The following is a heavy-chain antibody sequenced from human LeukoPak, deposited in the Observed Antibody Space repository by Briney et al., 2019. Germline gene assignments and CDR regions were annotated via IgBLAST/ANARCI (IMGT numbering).Heavy chain of an antibody. D-gene: IGHD3-10*01. J-gene: IGHJ4*02. V-gene: IGHV3-30-3*01. Sequence: GGSLRLSCAASGFTFSSYAMHWVRQAPGKGLEWVAVISYDGSNKYYADSVKGRFTISRDNSKNTLFLQMNSLSAEDTAVYYCVKDKGYDYADGFDFWGQGTLVTVSP. CDR3: VKDKGYDYADGFDF. CDR1: GFTFSSYA. CDR2: ISYDGSNK.